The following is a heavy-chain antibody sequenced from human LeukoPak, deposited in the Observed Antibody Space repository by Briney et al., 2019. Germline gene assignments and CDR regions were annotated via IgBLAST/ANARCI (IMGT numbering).Heavy chain of an antibody. D-gene: IGHD3-10*01. V-gene: IGHV1-2*02. CDR1: GYTFTGYY. Sequence: ASAKVSCKASGYTFTGYYMHWVRQAPGQGLEWMGWINPNSGGTNYAQKFQGRVTMTRDTSISTAYMELSRLRSDDTAVYYCARGGYYGSGSTWTWGQGTLVTVSS. CDR2: INPNSGGT. J-gene: IGHJ5*02. CDR3: ARGGYYGSGSTWT.